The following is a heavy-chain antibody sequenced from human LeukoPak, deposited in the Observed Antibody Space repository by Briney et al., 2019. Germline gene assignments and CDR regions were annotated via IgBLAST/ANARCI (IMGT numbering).Heavy chain of an antibody. D-gene: IGHD2-2*01. V-gene: IGHV4-59*01. CDR1: GGSISSYY. J-gene: IGHJ6*03. Sequence: SETLSLTCTVSGGSISSYYWSWIRQPPGKGLEWIGYIYYSGSTNYNPSLKSRVTISVDTSKNQFSLKLSSVTAADTAVYYCARSFVYCSSTSCNRLYYYYYYMDVWGKGTTVTVSS. CDR3: ARSFVYCSSTSCNRLYYYYYYMDV. CDR2: IYYSGST.